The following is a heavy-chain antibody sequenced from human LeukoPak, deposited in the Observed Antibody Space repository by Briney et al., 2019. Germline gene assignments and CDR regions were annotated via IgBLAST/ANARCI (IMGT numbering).Heavy chain of an antibody. V-gene: IGHV3-11*01. CDR1: GFTFSDYY. CDR3: ARAFTIFGVVLSPHFDY. CDR2: ISSSGSTI. J-gene: IGHJ4*02. D-gene: IGHD3-3*01. Sequence: GGSLRLSCAASGFTFSDYYMSWTRQAPGKGLEWVSYISSSGSTIYYADSVKGRFTISRDNAKNSLYLQMNSLRAEDTAVYYCARAFTIFGVVLSPHFDYWGQGTLVTVSS.